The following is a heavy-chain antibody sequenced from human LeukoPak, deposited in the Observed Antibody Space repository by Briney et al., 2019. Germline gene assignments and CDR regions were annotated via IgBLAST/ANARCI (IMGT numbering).Heavy chain of an antibody. Sequence: GASVKVSCKASGYTFTGYYMHWVRQAPGQGLEWMGWINPNNGGTDCAQKFQGRVTMTRDTSISTAYMELISLISDDTAVYYCARDVGSLEVFDYWGQGTLVTVSS. J-gene: IGHJ4*02. V-gene: IGHV1-2*02. CDR3: ARDVGSLEVFDY. CDR1: GYTFTGYY. D-gene: IGHD3-10*01. CDR2: INPNNGGT.